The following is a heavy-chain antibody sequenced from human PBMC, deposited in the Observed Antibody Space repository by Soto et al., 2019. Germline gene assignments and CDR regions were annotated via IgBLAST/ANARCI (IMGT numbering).Heavy chain of an antibody. J-gene: IGHJ4*02. CDR2: ISGSGIST. D-gene: IGHD3-22*01. CDR3: AKSPGMYYYDSSGYYHYDY. V-gene: IGHV3-23*01. Sequence: GGSLRLYCAASGFTFSSYAMSWVRQAPGKGLEWVSAISGSGISTYYADSVKGRFTISRDNSKNTLYLQMNSLRAEDTAVYYCAKSPGMYYYDSSGYYHYDYWGQG. CDR1: GFTFSSYA.